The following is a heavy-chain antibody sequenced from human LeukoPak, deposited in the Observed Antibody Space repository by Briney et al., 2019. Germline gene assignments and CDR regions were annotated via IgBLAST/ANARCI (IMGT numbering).Heavy chain of an antibody. D-gene: IGHD1-26*01. V-gene: IGHV5-51*01. J-gene: IGHJ6*02. CDR1: GYSFTSYW. CDR2: IYPGDSDT. CDR3: ARGGYSGTYYYYYGMDV. Sequence: LGESLKISCKGSGYSFTSYWIGWVRQMPGKGLEWMGIIYPGDSDTRYSPSFQGQVTISGDKSISTAYLQWSSLKASDTVMYYCARGGYSGTYYYYYGMDVWGQGTTVTVSS.